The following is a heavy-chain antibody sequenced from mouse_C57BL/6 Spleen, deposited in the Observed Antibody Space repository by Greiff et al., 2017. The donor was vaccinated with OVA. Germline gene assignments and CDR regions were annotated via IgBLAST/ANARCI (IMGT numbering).Heavy chain of an antibody. J-gene: IGHJ2*01. CDR2: INPSNGGT. CDR3: ARGRSGYHYFDY. V-gene: IGHV1-53*01. Sequence: QVQLKQPGTELVKPGASVKLSCKASGYTFTSYWMHWVKQRPGQGLEWIGNINPSNGGTNYNEKFKSKATLTVDKSSSTAYMQLSSLTSEDSAVYYCARGRSGYHYFDYWGQGTTLTVSS. CDR1: GYTFTSYW. D-gene: IGHD3-2*02.